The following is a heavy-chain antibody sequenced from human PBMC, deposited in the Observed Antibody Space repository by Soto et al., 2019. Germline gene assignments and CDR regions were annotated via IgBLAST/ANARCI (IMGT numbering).Heavy chain of an antibody. CDR3: TRRRDWTAMDPLDY. D-gene: IGHD5-18*01. J-gene: IGHJ4*02. CDR2: IRSKVNTYAT. Sequence: EVQLVESGGGLVQPGGSLKLSCVASGFTFSDSAMHWVRQASGKGLEWVGRIRSKVNTYATIYAASVKGRFTISREDSMNTAYRQINSLKTENTAVYYCTRRRDWTAMDPLDYWGQGTLVTVSS. CDR1: GFTFSDSA. V-gene: IGHV3-73*02.